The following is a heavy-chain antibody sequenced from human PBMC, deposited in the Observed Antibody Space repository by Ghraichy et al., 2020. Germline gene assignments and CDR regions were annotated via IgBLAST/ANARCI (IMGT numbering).Heavy chain of an antibody. J-gene: IGHJ6*02. Sequence: SVKVSCKASGGTFSSYAISWVRQAPGQGLEWMGGIIPIFGTANYAQKFQGRVTITADESTSTAYMELSSLRSEDTAVYYCARARFVGITIFGVANPHYGMDVWGQGTTVTVSS. CDR3: ARARFVGITIFGVANPHYGMDV. V-gene: IGHV1-69*13. CDR1: GGTFSSYA. CDR2: IIPIFGTA. D-gene: IGHD3-3*01.